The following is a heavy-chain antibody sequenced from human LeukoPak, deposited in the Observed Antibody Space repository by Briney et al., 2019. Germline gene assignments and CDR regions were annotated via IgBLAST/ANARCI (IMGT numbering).Heavy chain of an antibody. V-gene: IGHV4-4*07. Sequence: SETLSLTCTVSGGSISSYYWSWIRQPAGKGLEWIGRIYTSGSTNYNPSLKSRVTISVDKSKNQFSLKLSSVTAADTAVYYCARGYYDSSGYYSYGNWFDPWGQGTLVTVSS. CDR1: GGSISSYY. CDR3: ARGYYDSSGYYSYGNWFDP. CDR2: IYTSGST. J-gene: IGHJ5*02. D-gene: IGHD3-22*01.